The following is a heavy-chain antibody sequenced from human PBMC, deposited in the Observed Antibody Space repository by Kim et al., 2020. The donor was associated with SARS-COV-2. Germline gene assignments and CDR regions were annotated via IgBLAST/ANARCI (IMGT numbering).Heavy chain of an antibody. V-gene: IGHV3-7*01. CDR3: AHTSNRAVAGDY. J-gene: IGHJ4*02. CDR1: GFNLISYW. Sequence: GGSLRLSCAASGFNLISYWMSWVRQAPGKGLEWVANIKQDGSEKYYVDSVKGRFTISRDNAKNSLYLQMNSLRAEDTAVYYCAHTSNRAVAGDYGGQGTLVTVSS. CDR2: IKQDGSEK. D-gene: IGHD6-19*01.